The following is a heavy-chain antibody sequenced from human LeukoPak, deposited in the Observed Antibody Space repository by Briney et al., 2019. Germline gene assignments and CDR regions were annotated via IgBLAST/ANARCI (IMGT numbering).Heavy chain of an antibody. CDR2: IRSKAYGGTT. CDR3: TRALNMILGYSYGFPYFDY. CDR1: GFAFGDSA. Sequence: GGSLRLSCTASGFAFGDSAMSWFRQAPGKGLERVAFIRSKAYGGTTEYAASVKGRFTISTDDSKNIAYLQMNSLKTEDTAVYYCTRALNMILGYSYGFPYFDYWGQGTLVTVSS. V-gene: IGHV3-49*03. D-gene: IGHD5-18*01. J-gene: IGHJ4*02.